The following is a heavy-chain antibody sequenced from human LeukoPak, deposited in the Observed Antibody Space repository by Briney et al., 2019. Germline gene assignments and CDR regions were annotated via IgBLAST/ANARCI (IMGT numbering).Heavy chain of an antibody. CDR1: GASISSISAY. J-gene: IGHJ4*02. CDR3: ARAGYSTSWYILDY. D-gene: IGHD6-13*01. Sequence: SETLSLTCPVSGASISSISAYWDWLRQPPWKGLEWIGSIFYNGTPHYNPSLKSRVTISVDTSKDQFSLKLSSVTAADTALYYCARAGYSTSWYILDYWGQGTLVTVSS. V-gene: IGHV4-39*07. CDR2: IFYNGTP.